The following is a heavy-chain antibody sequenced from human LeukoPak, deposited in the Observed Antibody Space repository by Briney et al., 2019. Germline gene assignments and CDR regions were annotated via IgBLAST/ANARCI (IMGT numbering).Heavy chain of an antibody. Sequence: PGGSLRLSCAASGFTFSSYSMNWVRQAPGKGLEWVSYISSSSSTIYYADSVKGRFTISRDNAKNSLYLQMNSLRAEDTAVYYCARAAGYYDFWSGYYSTYYYYYMDVWGKGTTVTVSS. CDR3: ARAAGYYDFWSGYYSTYYYYYMDV. J-gene: IGHJ6*03. V-gene: IGHV3-48*04. D-gene: IGHD3-3*01. CDR1: GFTFSSYS. CDR2: ISSSSSTI.